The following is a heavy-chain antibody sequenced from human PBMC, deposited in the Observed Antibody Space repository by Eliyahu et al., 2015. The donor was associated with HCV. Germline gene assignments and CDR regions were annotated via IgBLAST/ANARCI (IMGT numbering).Heavy chain of an antibody. CDR3: ASGGGGIAVAGTGGWFDP. CDR2: IHYRGST. V-gene: IGHV4-59*01. J-gene: IGHJ5*02. CDR1: GGPXXXSY. Sequence: QVQLQESGPGLVKPSETLSLTCTVSGGPXXXSYWSWIRQPPGKGLEWIGYIHYRGSTNSNPPLKSRVTISVDTSKNQFSLILTSVTAADTAVYYCASGGGGIAVAGTGGWFDPWGQGTLVTVSS. D-gene: IGHD6-19*01.